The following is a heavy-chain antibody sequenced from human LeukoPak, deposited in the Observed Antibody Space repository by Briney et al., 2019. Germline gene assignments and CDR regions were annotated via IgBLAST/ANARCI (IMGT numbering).Heavy chain of an antibody. J-gene: IGHJ6*02. CDR3: ARDPSYDYGDYRHGMDV. CDR2: IYYSGST. D-gene: IGHD4-17*01. Sequence: SETLSLTCTVSGGSISSSSYYWSWIRQPPGKGLEWIGYIYYSGSTNYNPSLKSRVTISVDTSKNQFSLKLSSVTAADTAVYYCARDPSYDYGDYRHGMDVWGQGTTVTVSS. CDR1: GGSISSSSYY. V-gene: IGHV4-61*01.